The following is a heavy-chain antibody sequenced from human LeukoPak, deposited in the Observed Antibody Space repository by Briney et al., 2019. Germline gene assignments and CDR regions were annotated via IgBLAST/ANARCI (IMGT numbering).Heavy chain of an antibody. Sequence: ASVKVSCKASGYIFNKYGVSWVRQAPGQGLEWLAWISCYNGDTNYAQKFQGRVTMTRDTSTSTVYMELSSLRSEDTAVYYCAKDGSPSILWYSDLWGRGTLVTVSS. D-gene: IGHD3-9*01. CDR1: GYIFNKYG. V-gene: IGHV1-18*01. J-gene: IGHJ2*01. CDR2: ISCYNGDT. CDR3: AKDGSPSILWYSDL.